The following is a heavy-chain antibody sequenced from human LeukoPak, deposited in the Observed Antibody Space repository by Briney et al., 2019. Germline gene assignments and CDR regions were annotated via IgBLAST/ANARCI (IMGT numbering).Heavy chain of an antibody. CDR1: GGSFSGYY. CDR2: INHSGST. Sequence: SETLSLTCAVYGGSFSGYYWSWIRQPPGKGLEWIGEINHSGSTNYNPSLKSRVTISVDTSKNQFSLKLTSVTAADTAVYYCATLGEYYDSSGYYYNWGQGTLVSVSS. V-gene: IGHV4-34*01. CDR3: ATLGEYYDSSGYYYN. D-gene: IGHD3-22*01. J-gene: IGHJ4*02.